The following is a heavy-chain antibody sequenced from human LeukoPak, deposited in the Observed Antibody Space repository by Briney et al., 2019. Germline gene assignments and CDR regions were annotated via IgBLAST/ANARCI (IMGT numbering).Heavy chain of an antibody. J-gene: IGHJ4*02. CDR3: ARDTFDSSGWIDY. CDR1: GGSISSYY. Sequence: PSETLSLTCTVSGGSISSYYWSWIRQPPGKGLEWIGYIYYSGSTNYNPSLKSRVTILVDTSKNQFSLKLSSVTAADTAVYYCARDTFDSSGWIDYWGQGTLVTVSS. V-gene: IGHV4-59*01. CDR2: IYYSGST. D-gene: IGHD6-19*01.